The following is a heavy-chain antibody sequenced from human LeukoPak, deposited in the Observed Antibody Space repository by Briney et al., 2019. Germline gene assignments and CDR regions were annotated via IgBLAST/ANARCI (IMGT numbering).Heavy chain of an antibody. CDR2: TYYRSKWYN. Sequence: SQTLSLTCAISGDSVSSNSAAWNWIRQSPSRGLEWLGRTYYRSKWYNDYAVSVESRITIRPDTSKNQFSLQLNSMTPEDTAVYYCAKDHDYYASGPIWGQGTMVTVSS. CDR3: AKDHDYYASGPI. V-gene: IGHV6-1*01. J-gene: IGHJ3*02. CDR1: GDSVSSNSAA. D-gene: IGHD3-10*01.